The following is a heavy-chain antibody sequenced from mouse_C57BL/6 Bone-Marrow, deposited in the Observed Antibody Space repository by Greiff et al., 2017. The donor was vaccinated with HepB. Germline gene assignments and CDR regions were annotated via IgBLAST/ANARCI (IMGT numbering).Heavy chain of an antibody. CDR3: ARGEGFAY. CDR2: IDPEEGDT. CDR1: GFNIKDYY. J-gene: IGHJ3*01. V-gene: IGHV14-2*01. Sequence: EVQLLESGAELVKPGASVKLSCTASGFNIKDYYMHWVKQRTEQGLEWIGRIDPEEGDTKYAPKFQGKATITADTSSNTAYLELSSLTSEDTAVYYCARGEGFAYWGQGTLVTVSA.